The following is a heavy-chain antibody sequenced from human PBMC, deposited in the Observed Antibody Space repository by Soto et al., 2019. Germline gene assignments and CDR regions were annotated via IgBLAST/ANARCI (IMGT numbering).Heavy chain of an antibody. CDR2: LSGNGGST. CDR1: GFTFGRYA. V-gene: IGHV3-23*01. CDR3: AKDARLLDYVLWSGGNDAFAI. Sequence: EVRLLESGGGLGQPGGSLRLSCAASGFTFGRYAMTWVRQAPGKGLEWVSSLSGNGGSTYYADSVKGPFTISRDNSKDMLHLQMSSLRAEDTAVYYCAKDARLLDYVLWSGGNDAFAIWGQGTIVTVSS. J-gene: IGHJ3*02. D-gene: IGHD3-3*01.